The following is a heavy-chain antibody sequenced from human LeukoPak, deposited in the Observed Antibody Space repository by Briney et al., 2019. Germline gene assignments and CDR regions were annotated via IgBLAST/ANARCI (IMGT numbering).Heavy chain of an antibody. CDR2: IYHSGTI. V-gene: IGHV4-38-2*02. J-gene: IGHJ4*02. CDR1: GYSISSGYY. CDR3: ARSEVSSSGYWVILY. Sequence: SETLSLTCTVSGYSISSGYYWGWIRQPPGKGLEWLASIYHSGTIYYNPSLKSRVTISVDTSKNQFSLKLTSVTAADTAVYFCARSEVSSSGYWVILYWGQGTLLTVSS. D-gene: IGHD3-22*01.